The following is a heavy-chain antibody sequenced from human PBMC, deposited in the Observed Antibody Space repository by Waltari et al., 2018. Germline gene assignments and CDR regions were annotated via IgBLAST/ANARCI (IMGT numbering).Heavy chain of an antibody. CDR3: TRVGRDNYDRNSISQDAFDI. CDR1: GFTFSDHY. J-gene: IGHJ3*02. Sequence: EVQLVESGGGLVQPGGSLRLSCAVTGFTFSDHYLDWVRQVSGKGLEWVGRSKNKGNSYITEYAASVKGRFTISRDESKNSLYLQMDSLRTEDSALYFCTRVGRDNYDRNSISQDAFDIWGRGTMVTVSS. V-gene: IGHV3-72*01. D-gene: IGHD3-22*01. CDR2: SKNKGNSYIT.